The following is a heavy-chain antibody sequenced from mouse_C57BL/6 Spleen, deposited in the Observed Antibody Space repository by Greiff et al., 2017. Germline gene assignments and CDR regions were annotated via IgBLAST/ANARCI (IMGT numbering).Heavy chain of an antibody. CDR1: GYTFTSYW. CDR2: IHPNSGST. Sequence: QVQLQQSGAELVKPGASVKLSCKASGYTFTSYWMHWVKQRPGQGLEWIGMIHPNSGSTNYNEKFKSKATLTVDKSSSTAYMQLSSLTSEDSAVYYCARDDGYYVYFDYWGQGTTLTVSS. J-gene: IGHJ2*01. CDR3: ARDDGYYVYFDY. V-gene: IGHV1-64*01. D-gene: IGHD2-3*01.